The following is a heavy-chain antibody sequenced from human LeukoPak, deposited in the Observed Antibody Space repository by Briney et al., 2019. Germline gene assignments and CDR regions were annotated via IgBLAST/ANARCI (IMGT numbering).Heavy chain of an antibody. Sequence: GVSLRLSCAASGFPFSNYAMSWVRQAPGKGLDWVSAIGSDGSTYYADSVKGRFTISRDNSKNTLYLQMNSLRGEDTAVYYCAKGRETSSWYNFDYWGQGTLVTVSS. CDR2: IGSDGST. CDR1: GFPFSNYA. J-gene: IGHJ4*02. CDR3: AKGRETSSWYNFDY. V-gene: IGHV3-23*01. D-gene: IGHD6-13*01.